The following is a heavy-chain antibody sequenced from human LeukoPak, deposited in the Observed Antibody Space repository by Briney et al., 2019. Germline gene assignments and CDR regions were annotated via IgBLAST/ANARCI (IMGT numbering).Heavy chain of an antibody. J-gene: IGHJ5*01. CDR1: GDSISSYY. D-gene: IGHD3-22*01. CDR3: AKDRPNYYHSNGHYYRRDGDS. Sequence: SETLSLTCTVSGDSISSYYWTWIRQPPGKGLEWIGYIYYSGSTNYNPSLKSRVTISVDTSKNQFSLKLSSVTAADTAVYYCAKDRPNYYHSNGHYYRRDGDSWGQGTLVTVSS. CDR2: IYYSGST. V-gene: IGHV4-59*01.